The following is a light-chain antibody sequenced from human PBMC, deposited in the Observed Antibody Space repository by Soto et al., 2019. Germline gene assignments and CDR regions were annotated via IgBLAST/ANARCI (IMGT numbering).Light chain of an antibody. Sequence: DIQMTQSPSSLSASVGDRVTITCRPSQGISNYLAWYQQKPGKVPKLLIYAASTLQSGVPSRFSGSGSGTDFNLTISSLQPEDVATYYCQKYNRAPWTFGQGTKVEIK. CDR2: AAS. CDR3: QKYNRAPWT. V-gene: IGKV1-27*01. CDR1: QGISNY. J-gene: IGKJ1*01.